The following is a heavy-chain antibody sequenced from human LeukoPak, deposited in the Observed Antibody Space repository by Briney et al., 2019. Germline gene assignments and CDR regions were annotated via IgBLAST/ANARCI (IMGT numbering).Heavy chain of an antibody. D-gene: IGHD3-9*01. CDR3: TTFNYYDFLTGPLHDY. J-gene: IGHJ4*02. CDR2: IKSKTDAGTT. CDR1: GFTFNSAW. V-gene: IGHV3-15*01. Sequence: GGSLRLSCAASGFTFNSAWMNWVRQAPGKGLEWVGRIKSKTDAGTTDYATPVKGRFTISRDDSKNTVYLQINSLKTEDTAVYYCTTFNYYDFLTGPLHDYWGQGTLVTVSS.